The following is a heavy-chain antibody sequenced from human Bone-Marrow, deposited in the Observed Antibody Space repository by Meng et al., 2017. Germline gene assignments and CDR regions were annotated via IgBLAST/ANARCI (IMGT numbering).Heavy chain of an antibody. J-gene: IGHJ3*02. CDR2: IYTSGST. CDR1: GGSISSYY. CDR3: AGDVTIVRGDLTDAFDI. V-gene: IGHV4-4*07. Sequence: SETLSLTCTVSGGSISSYYWSWIRQPAGKGLEWIGRIYTSGSTNYNPSLKSRLTMSVDTSKNQFSLKLSSVTAADTAVYYCAGDVTIVRGDLTDAFDIWGQGTMVTVSS. D-gene: IGHD3-10*01.